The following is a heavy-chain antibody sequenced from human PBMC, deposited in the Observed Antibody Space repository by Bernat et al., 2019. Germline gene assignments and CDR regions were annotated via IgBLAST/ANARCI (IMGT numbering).Heavy chain of an antibody. J-gene: IGHJ4*02. Sequence: QVQLVESGGGVVQPGRSLRLSCAASGFTFSSYGMHWVRQAPGKGLEWVAVIWYDGSNKYYADSVKGRFTISRDNSKNTLYLQMNSLRAEDTAVYYCARDTQELALYYWGQGTLVTVSS. CDR2: IWYDGSNK. CDR1: GFTFSSYG. CDR3: ARDTQELALYY. V-gene: IGHV3-33*01. D-gene: IGHD1-26*01.